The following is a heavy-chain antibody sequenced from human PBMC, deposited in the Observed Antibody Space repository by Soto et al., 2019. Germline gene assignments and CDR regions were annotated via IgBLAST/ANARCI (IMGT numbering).Heavy chain of an antibody. Sequence: EVQLVESGGGLVKPGGSLRLSCAASGFTFSIYTMTWVRQAPGKGLEWVSSISDTSSHIYYSDSVEGRFTVSRDNAKNSLYLQVNSLRAEVTAVYYCARVRSGGSGYFDYWGQGTLVTVSS. D-gene: IGHD2-15*01. CDR2: ISDTSSHI. J-gene: IGHJ4*02. CDR1: GFTFSIYT. CDR3: ARVRSGGSGYFDY. V-gene: IGHV3-21*01.